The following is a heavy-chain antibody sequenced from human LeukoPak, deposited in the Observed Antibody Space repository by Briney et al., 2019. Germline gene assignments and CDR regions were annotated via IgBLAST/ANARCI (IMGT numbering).Heavy chain of an antibody. J-gene: IGHJ4*02. D-gene: IGHD4-17*01. V-gene: IGHV3-53*01. CDR3: ARDRNYGDYVYAY. Sequence: GGSLRLSCAASGFTVSSTYVSWVRQAPGKGLEWVSVIYSGGSTYYADSVKGRFTISRDNSKNTLYLQMNSLRAEDTAVYYCARDRNYGDYVYAYWGQGTLVTVSS. CDR1: GFTVSSTY. CDR2: IYSGGST.